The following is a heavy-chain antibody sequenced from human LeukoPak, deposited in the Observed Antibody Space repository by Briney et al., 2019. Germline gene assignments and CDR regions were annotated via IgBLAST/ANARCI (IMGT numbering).Heavy chain of an antibody. Sequence: SETLSLTCAVYGGSFSGYYWSWIRQPPGKGLEWIGYIYYSGSTYYNPSLKSRVTISVDTSKNQFSLKLSSVTAADTAVYYCARVSGSRLFDYWGQGTLVTVSS. CDR3: ARVSGSRLFDY. CDR2: IYYSGST. D-gene: IGHD6-25*01. CDR1: GGSFSGYY. V-gene: IGHV4-34*09. J-gene: IGHJ4*02.